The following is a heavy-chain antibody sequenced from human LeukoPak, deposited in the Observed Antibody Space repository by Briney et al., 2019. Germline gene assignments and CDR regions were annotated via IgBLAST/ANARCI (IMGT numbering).Heavy chain of an antibody. CDR1: GASINFNY. J-gene: IGHJ4*02. V-gene: IGHV4-59*01. Sequence: SETLSLTCTVSGASINFNYWNWVRLPPGKGLEWIWYKYNSGSTNYNPSLKSRVTISIDTSKNQLSLKLTSVTAEDTAVYFCVRGSRASSMFDSWGQGTLVTVSS. D-gene: IGHD2/OR15-2a*01. CDR2: KYNSGST. CDR3: VRGSRASSMFDS.